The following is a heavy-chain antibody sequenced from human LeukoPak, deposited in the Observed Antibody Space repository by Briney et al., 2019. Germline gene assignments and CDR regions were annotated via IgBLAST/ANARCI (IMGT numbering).Heavy chain of an antibody. CDR2: IKSKTDGGTT. D-gene: IGHD1-26*01. J-gene: IGHJ3*01. Sequence: GGSLRLSCAASEFTFSNALMTWVRQAPGKGLEWVGHIKSKTDGGTTDCAAPVKGRFTISRDDSQNTLYLQMNSLKTEDTAVYYCTTWDGVNWGQGTMVTGSP. V-gene: IGHV3-15*01. CDR1: EFTFSNAL. CDR3: TTWDGVN.